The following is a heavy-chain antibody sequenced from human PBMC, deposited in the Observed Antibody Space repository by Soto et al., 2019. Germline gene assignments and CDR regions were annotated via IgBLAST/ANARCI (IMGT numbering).Heavy chain of an antibody. V-gene: IGHV4-31*03. Sequence: QVQLQESGPGLVKPSQTLSLTCTVSGGSISRGGYYWSWIRQHPGKGLEWIGYIYYSGSNYYNPSLKSRVTISVDSSKNKFSLKLSSMTAADTVVYYCATSIQFTVTPYDYWGQGTLVTGSS. CDR2: IYYSGSN. J-gene: IGHJ4*02. D-gene: IGHD4-17*01. CDR1: GGSISRGGYY. CDR3: ATSIQFTVTPYDY.